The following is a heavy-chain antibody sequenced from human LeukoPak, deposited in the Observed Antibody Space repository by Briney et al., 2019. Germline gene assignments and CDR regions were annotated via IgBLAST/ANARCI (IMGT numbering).Heavy chain of an antibody. CDR2: IYYSGST. D-gene: IGHD6-19*01. J-gene: IGHJ5*02. V-gene: IGHV4-59*12. Sequence: SETLSLTCTVSGGSISSYYWSWIRQPPGKGLEWIGYIYYSGSTNYNPSLKSRVTISVDTSKNQFSLKLSSVTAADTAVYYCARGREQWLTRSWFDPWGQGTLVTVSS. CDR3: ARGREQWLTRSWFDP. CDR1: GGSISSYY.